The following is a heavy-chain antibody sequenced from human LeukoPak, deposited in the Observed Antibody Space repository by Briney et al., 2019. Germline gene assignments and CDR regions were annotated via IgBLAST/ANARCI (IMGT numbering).Heavy chain of an antibody. Sequence: SQTLSLTCAISGDSFSSNSVTWNWIRQSPSRGLEWQGRTYYRSTWYNVDAVSVRGRITVNPDTSKNQFSLHLNSVTPEDTAVYYCARRLTQYDCFDPWGQGILVTVSS. D-gene: IGHD2-2*01. CDR2: TYYRSTWYN. CDR1: GDSFSSNSVT. V-gene: IGHV6-1*01. CDR3: ARRLTQYDCFDP. J-gene: IGHJ5*02.